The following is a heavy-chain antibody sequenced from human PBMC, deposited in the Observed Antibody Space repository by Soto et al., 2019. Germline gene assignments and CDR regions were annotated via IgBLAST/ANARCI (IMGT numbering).Heavy chain of an antibody. CDR1: GYSFTSYW. CDR3: ARLGYDILTGYPLGY. D-gene: IGHD3-9*01. J-gene: IGHJ4*02. CDR2: IYPGDSDT. V-gene: IGHV5-51*01. Sequence: VESLKISCKGYGYSFTSYWIGWVRQMPGKGLEWMGIIYPGDSDTRYSPSFQGQVTISADKSISTAYLQWSSLKASDTAMYYCARLGYDILTGYPLGYWGQGTLVTVSS.